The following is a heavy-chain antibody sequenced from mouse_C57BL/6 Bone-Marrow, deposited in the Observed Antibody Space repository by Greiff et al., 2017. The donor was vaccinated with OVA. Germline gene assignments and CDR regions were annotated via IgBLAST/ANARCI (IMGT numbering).Heavy chain of an antibody. D-gene: IGHD4-1*01. J-gene: IGHJ3*01. CDR1: GYTFSDFY. V-gene: IGHV7-1*01. CDR3: ARDSLGGFAY. CDR2: SRNKANDYTT. Sequence: EVKVVESGGGLVQSGRSLRLSCATSGYTFSDFYMEWVRQAPGKGLEWIAASRNKANDYTTEYSASVKGRFIVSRDTSQSILYLQMNALRAEDTAIYYCARDSLGGFAYWGQGTLVTVSA.